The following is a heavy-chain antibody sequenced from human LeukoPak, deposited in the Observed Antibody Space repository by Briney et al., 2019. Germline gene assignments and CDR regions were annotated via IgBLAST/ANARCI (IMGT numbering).Heavy chain of an antibody. J-gene: IGHJ4*02. D-gene: IGHD6-13*01. CDR3: ARGYSRFDY. Sequence: PGGSLRLSCSAFGFTLSTYAMSWVRQAPGKGLEWVSAIDNSGTVTYYADSVRGRFTISRDNFKNTLSLQMNSLRAEDTAVYYCARGYSRFDYWGQGSLVTVSS. V-gene: IGHV3-23*05. CDR2: IDNSGTVT. CDR1: GFTLSTYA.